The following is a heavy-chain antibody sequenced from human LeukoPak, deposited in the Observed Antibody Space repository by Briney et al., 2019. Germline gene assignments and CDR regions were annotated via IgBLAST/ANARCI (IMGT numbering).Heavy chain of an antibody. CDR3: ASTYCSGGSCYSGYYYYYGMDV. V-gene: IGHV1-46*01. CDR1: GYTFTSYA. Sequence: GASVKVSCKASGYTFTSYAMNWVRQAPGQGLEWMGIINPSGGSTSYAQKFQGRVTMTRDTSTSTVYMELSSLRSEDTAVYYCASTYCSGGSCYSGYYYYYGMDVWGQGTTVTVSS. CDR2: INPSGGST. J-gene: IGHJ6*02. D-gene: IGHD2-15*01.